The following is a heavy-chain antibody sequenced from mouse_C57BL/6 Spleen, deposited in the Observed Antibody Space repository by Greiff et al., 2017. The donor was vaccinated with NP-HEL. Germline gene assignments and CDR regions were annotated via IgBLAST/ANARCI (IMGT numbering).Heavy chain of an antibody. CDR3: ARSTGTGRFAY. Sequence: QVHVKQSGPELVKPGASVKISCKASGYAFSSSWMNWVKQRPGKGLEWIGRIYPGDGDTNYNGKFKGKATLTADKSSSTAYMQLSSLTSEDSAVYFCARSTGTGRFAYWGEGTLVTVSA. D-gene: IGHD4-1*01. J-gene: IGHJ3*01. CDR2: IYPGDGDT. CDR1: GYAFSSSW. V-gene: IGHV1-82*01.